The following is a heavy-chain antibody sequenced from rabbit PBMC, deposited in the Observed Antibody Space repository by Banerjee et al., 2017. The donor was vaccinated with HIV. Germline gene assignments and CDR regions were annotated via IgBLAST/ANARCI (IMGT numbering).Heavy chain of an antibody. J-gene: IGHJ4*01. CDR3: ARDADYDYAHFNL. CDR2: IDAGSGST. CDR1: GFSFSSGYY. Sequence: QSLEESGGDLVKPGASLTLTCTASGFSFSSGYYVCWVRQAPGKGLEWIACIDAGSGSTYYASWAKGRFTISRTSSTTVTLQMTSLTAADTATYFCARDADYDYAHFNLWGQGTLVTVS. V-gene: IGHV1S40*01. D-gene: IGHD6-1*01.